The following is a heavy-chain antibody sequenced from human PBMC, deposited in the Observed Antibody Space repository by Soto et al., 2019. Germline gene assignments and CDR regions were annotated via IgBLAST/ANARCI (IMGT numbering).Heavy chain of an antibody. Sequence: SETLSLTCAVDGGSFSGYYWSWIRQPPGKGLEWIGEINHSGTTNYNPSLKSRVTISVDTSKSQFSLKLRSVTAADTAVYYCARGPRGNPIFARNYYYYMDVWGKGTTVTVSS. V-gene: IGHV4-34*01. CDR1: GGSFSGYY. J-gene: IGHJ6*03. CDR2: INHSGTT. CDR3: ARGPRGNPIFARNYYYYMDV. D-gene: IGHD3-3*01.